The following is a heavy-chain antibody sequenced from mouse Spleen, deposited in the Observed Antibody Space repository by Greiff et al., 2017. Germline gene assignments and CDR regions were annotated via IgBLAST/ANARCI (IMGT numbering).Heavy chain of an antibody. V-gene: IGHV1-15*01. J-gene: IGHJ2*01. CDR2: IDPETGGT. CDR3: TRSGVVYYFDY. Sequence: QVQLQQSGAELVRPGASVTLSCKASGYTFTDYEMHWVKQTPVHGLEWIGAIDPETGGTAYNQKFKGKAILTADKSSSTAYMELRSLTSEDSAVYYCTRSGVVYYFDYWGQGTTLTGSS. D-gene: IGHD3-1*01. CDR1: GYTFTDYE.